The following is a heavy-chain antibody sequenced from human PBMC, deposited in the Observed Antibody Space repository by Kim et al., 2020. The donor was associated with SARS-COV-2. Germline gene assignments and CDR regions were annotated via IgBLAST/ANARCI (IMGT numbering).Heavy chain of an antibody. V-gene: IGHV1-69*13. CDR2: IIPIFGTA. CDR3: ARDLGGTAAGSYFDY. D-gene: IGHD6-13*01. CDR1: GGTFSSYA. Sequence: SVKVSCKASGGTFSSYAISWVRQAPGQGLEWMGGIIPIFGTANYAQKFQGRVTITADESTSTAYMELSSLRSEDTAVYYCARDLGGTAAGSYFDYWGQGTQVTVSS. J-gene: IGHJ4*02.